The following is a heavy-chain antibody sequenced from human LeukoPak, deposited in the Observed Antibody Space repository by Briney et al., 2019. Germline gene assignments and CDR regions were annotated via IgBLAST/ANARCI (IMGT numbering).Heavy chain of an antibody. CDR2: IYYSGST. J-gene: IGHJ5*02. V-gene: IGHV4-39*01. D-gene: IGHD2-2*01. CDR3: ARHSAAIFSNPIWFDP. Sequence: SETLSLTCTVSGCSISSSSYYWGWIRQPPGKGLEGLGSIYYSGSTYYNPSLKSRVTISVDTSKNQFSLKLSSVTAAGTAVYYCARHSAAIFSNPIWFDPWGQGTLVTVSS. CDR1: GCSISSSSYY.